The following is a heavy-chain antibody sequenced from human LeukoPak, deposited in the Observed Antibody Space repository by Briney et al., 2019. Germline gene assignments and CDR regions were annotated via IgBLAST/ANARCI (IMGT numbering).Heavy chain of an antibody. CDR2: INHSGST. Sequence: PSETLSLTCAVYGGSFSGYYWSWIRQPPGKGLEWIGEINHSGSTSYNPSLKSRVTISVDTSKNQFSLKLSSVTAADTAVYYCARVGYYYDSSGYYYGNDYWGQGTLVTVSS. D-gene: IGHD3-22*01. CDR3: ARVGYYYDSSGYYYGNDY. CDR1: GGSFSGYY. V-gene: IGHV4-34*01. J-gene: IGHJ4*02.